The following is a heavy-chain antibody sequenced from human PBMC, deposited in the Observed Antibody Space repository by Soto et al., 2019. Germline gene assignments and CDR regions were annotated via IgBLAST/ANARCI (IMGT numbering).Heavy chain of an antibody. V-gene: IGHV4-31*03. CDR3: ARTIFGVVTGYFDY. Sequence: SETLSLTCTVSGGSINSGGSYWSWIRQHPGKGLEWIGYIYYSGSTYYNPSLKSRVTISVDRSQNQFSLKLSSVTAADTAVYYCARTIFGVVTGYFDYWGQGTLVTVSS. CDR1: GGSINSGGSY. J-gene: IGHJ4*02. D-gene: IGHD3-3*01. CDR2: IYYSGST.